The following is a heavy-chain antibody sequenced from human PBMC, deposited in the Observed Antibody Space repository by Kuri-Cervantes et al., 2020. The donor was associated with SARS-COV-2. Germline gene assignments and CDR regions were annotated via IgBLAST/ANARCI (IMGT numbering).Heavy chain of an antibody. CDR2: INPNSGGT. CDR3: ARVAVGATHPNYYMDV. CDR1: GYTFTGYY. Sequence: ASVKVSCKASGYTFTGYYMHWVRPAPGQGLEWMGWINPNSGGTNYAQKFQGRVTMTRDTSISTAYMELSRLRSDDTAVYYCARVAVGATHPNYYMDVWGKGNTVNVSS. J-gene: IGHJ6*03. V-gene: IGHV1-2*02. D-gene: IGHD1-26*01.